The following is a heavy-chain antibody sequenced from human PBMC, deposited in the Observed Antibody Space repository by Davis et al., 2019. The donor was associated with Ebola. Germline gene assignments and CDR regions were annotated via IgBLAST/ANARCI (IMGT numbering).Heavy chain of an antibody. D-gene: IGHD6-13*01. V-gene: IGHV4-34*01. J-gene: IGHJ4*02. CDR1: GGSISGYY. CDR3: AREKHSSSWYNSYFDY. Sequence: SETLSLTCTVSGGSISGYYWSWIRQPPGKGLEWIGEINHSGSTNYNPSLKSRVTISVDTSKNQFSLKLSSVTAADTAVYYCAREKHSSSWYNSYFDYWGQGTLVTVSS. CDR2: INHSGST.